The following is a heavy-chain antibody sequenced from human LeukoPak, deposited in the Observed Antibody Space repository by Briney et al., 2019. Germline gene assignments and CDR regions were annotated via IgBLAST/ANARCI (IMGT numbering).Heavy chain of an antibody. D-gene: IGHD4-17*01. Sequence: PGASLRLSCAAPGFTFISYAMSWVRQAPGKGLEWVSAISGSGGSTYYADSVKGRFTISRDNSKNTLYLQMNSLRAEDTAVYYCAKDYRSHDSGPHDAFDIWGQGTMVTVSS. CDR2: ISGSGGST. CDR3: AKDYRSHDSGPHDAFDI. J-gene: IGHJ3*02. CDR1: GFTFISYA. V-gene: IGHV3-23*01.